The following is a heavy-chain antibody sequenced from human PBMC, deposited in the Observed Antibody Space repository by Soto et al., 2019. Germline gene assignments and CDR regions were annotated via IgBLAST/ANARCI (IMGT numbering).Heavy chain of an antibody. CDR2: IYYSGST. CDR1: GGSISSGGYY. V-gene: IGHV4-31*03. J-gene: IGHJ1*01. CDR3: AREQGLRGHFQH. D-gene: IGHD3-16*01. Sequence: SETLSLTCTVSGGSISSGGYYWSWIRQHPGKGLEWIGYIYYSGSTYYNPSLKSRVTISVDTSKNQFSLKLSSVTAADTAVYYCAREQGLRGHFQHWGQGTLVTVSS.